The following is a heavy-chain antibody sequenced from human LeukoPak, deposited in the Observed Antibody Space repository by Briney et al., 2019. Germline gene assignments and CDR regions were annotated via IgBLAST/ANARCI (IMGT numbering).Heavy chain of an antibody. CDR1: GDSISRSTYY. D-gene: IGHD6-25*01. CDR2: VYYGRSP. CDR3: ARSSGTGTFSY. Sequence: SETLSLTCTVSGDSISRSTYYWAWIRQPPGKGLEWIGSVYYGRSPYFNPSLESRATISVDTSKNHFSLKMGSVTAADTAVYYCARSSGTGTFSYWGQGTLVTVSS. V-gene: IGHV4-39*02. J-gene: IGHJ4*02.